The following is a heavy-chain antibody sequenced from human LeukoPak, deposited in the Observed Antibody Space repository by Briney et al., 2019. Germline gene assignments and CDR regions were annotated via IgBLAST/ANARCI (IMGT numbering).Heavy chain of an antibody. V-gene: IGHV3-33*01. CDR1: GFTFSSYG. Sequence: GGSLRLSCAASGFTFSSYGMHWVRQAPGKGLEWVAVIWYDGSNKYYADSVKGRFTISRDNSKNTLYLQMNSLRAEDTAVYYCAREFPDYYFDYWGQGTLVTVSS. CDR2: IWYDGSNK. J-gene: IGHJ4*02. D-gene: IGHD2-21*02. CDR3: AREFPDYYFDY.